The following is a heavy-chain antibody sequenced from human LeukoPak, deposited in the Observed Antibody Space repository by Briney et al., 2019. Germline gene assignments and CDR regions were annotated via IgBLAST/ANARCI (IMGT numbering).Heavy chain of an antibody. Sequence: PSETLSLTCTVSGGSISSGSYYWSWIRQPAGKGLEWIGRIYTSGSTNYNPSLKSRVTMSVDTSKNQFSLKLSSVTAADTAVYYCARQKPTYDILTGYPYYFDYWGQGTLVTVSS. V-gene: IGHV4-61*02. J-gene: IGHJ4*02. D-gene: IGHD3-9*01. CDR2: IYTSGST. CDR3: ARQKPTYDILTGYPYYFDY. CDR1: GGSISSGSYY.